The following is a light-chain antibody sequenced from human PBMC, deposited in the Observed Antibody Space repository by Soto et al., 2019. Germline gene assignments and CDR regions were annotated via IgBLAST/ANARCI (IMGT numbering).Light chain of an antibody. CDR3: QQYHSYPYT. CDR2: KAS. CDR1: QSISSW. Sequence: IQMTQSPSTLSASVGDRVTITCRASQSISSWLAWYKQKPGKAPKLLIYKASSLESGVPSRFSGSGSGTEFTLTISSLQPDDFATYYCQQYHSYPYTFGQGTTLEIK. V-gene: IGKV1-5*03. J-gene: IGKJ2*01.